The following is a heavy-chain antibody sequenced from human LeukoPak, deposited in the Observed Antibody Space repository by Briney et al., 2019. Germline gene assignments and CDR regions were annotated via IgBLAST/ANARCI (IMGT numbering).Heavy chain of an antibody. CDR2: ISGSGGST. CDR1: GFTFSSYA. CDR3: AKDQSGSGSSRGVSGY. Sequence: GGSLRLSCAASGFTFSSYAMSWVRQAPGKGLEWVSAISGSGGSTYYADSVKGRFTISRDNSKNTLYLQMNSLRAEDTAVYYCAKDQSGSGSSRGVSGYWGQGTLVTVSS. V-gene: IGHV3-23*01. J-gene: IGHJ4*02. D-gene: IGHD1-26*01.